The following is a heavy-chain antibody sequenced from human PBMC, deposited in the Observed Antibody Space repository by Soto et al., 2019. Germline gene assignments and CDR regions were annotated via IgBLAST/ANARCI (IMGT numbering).Heavy chain of an antibody. CDR2: ISYDGSEK. CDR3: VKGNQLLRYYFEF. Sequence: QVDLVESGGGVVQPGKSLRLSCTASGFTFTKFAMHWVRRAPGKGLEWVALISYDGSEKYYADSVKDRFTISRDNSANTLFLQMSSLRVEDTAIYFCVKGNQLLRYYFEFWGPGTLVTVSS. J-gene: IGHJ4*01. D-gene: IGHD2-15*01. CDR1: GFTFTKFA. V-gene: IGHV3-30*14.